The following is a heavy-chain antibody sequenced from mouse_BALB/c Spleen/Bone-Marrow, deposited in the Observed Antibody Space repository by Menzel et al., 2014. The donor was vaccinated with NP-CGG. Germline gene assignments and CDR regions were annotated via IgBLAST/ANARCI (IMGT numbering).Heavy chain of an antibody. V-gene: IGHV3-2*02. Sequence: EVHLVESGPGLVKPSQSLSLTCTVTGYSITSDYVWNWFRQFPGNKLEWMGYISYSGSTSYNPSLKSRISITRDTSKSQFFLQLNSVTTEDTATYYCARFPYYGSRSFDYWGQGTTLTVSS. CDR2: ISYSGST. CDR3: ARFPYYGSRSFDY. CDR1: GYSITSDYV. J-gene: IGHJ2*01. D-gene: IGHD1-1*01.